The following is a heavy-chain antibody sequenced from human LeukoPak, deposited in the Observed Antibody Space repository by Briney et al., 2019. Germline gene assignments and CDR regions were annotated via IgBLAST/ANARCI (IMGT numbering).Heavy chain of an antibody. CDR2: ISWNSGSI. D-gene: IGHD6-13*01. CDR1: GFTFDDYA. CDR3: AKDIEQQLVRRFYAFDI. V-gene: IGHV3-9*01. J-gene: IGHJ3*02. Sequence: PGGSLRLSCAPSGFTFDDYAMHWVRQAPGKGLEWVSGISWNSGSIGYADSVKGRFTISRDNAKNSLYLQMNSLRAEDTALYYCAKDIEQQLVRRFYAFDIWGQGTMVTVSS.